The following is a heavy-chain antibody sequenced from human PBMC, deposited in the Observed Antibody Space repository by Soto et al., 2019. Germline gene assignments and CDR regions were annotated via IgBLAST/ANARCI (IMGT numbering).Heavy chain of an antibody. D-gene: IGHD3-22*01. CDR1: GFTFSDYY. CDR2: IGSSDDII. Sequence: QVQLVESGGGLVKPGGSLRLSCTASGFTFSDYYMGWIRQAPGKGLEWVSYIGSSDDIISYADSVKGRFTISRDNAHNSLYLQVNSLRAEDTAVYYCARDLGYYDSSGYFDYWGQGTLVTVSS. J-gene: IGHJ4*02. CDR3: ARDLGYYDSSGYFDY. V-gene: IGHV3-11*01.